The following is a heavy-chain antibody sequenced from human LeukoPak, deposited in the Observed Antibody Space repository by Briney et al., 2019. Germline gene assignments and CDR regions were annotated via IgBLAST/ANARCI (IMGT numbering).Heavy chain of an antibody. CDR2: IYYSGST. Sequence: SETLSLTCTVSGGSISSSSYYWGWIRQPPGKGLEWIGSIYYSGSTYYNPSLKSRVTISVGTFKNQFSLKLSSVTAADTAVYYCARREGYYYDSSGYYFWGQGTLVTVSS. D-gene: IGHD3-22*01. CDR3: ARREGYYYDSSGYYF. J-gene: IGHJ4*02. CDR1: GGSISSSSYY. V-gene: IGHV4-39*01.